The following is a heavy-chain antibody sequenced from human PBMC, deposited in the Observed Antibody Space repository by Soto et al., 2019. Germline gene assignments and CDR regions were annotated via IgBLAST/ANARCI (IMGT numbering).Heavy chain of an antibody. V-gene: IGHV3-30*01. Sequence: HVQLVESGGGVVQPGRSLRLSCAASGFTFSTSAMHWVRQAPGKGLEWVAVISYDGTNEHYEDSVKDRFTVYRDNSRNTMAMQMNSLRPEDTAMYYCLSSVFSFDYWGQRSLVTVSS. CDR1: GFTFSTSA. CDR2: ISYDGTNE. D-gene: IGHD2-8*01. CDR3: LSSVFSFDY. J-gene: IGHJ4*02.